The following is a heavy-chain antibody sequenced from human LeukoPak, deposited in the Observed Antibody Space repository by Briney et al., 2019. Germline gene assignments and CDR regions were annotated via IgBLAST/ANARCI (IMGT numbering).Heavy chain of an antibody. CDR1: GFTFSSYA. J-gene: IGHJ4*02. D-gene: IGHD6-13*01. Sequence: GGSLRLSCAASGFTFSSYAMSWVRQAPGKGLEWVSAISGSGGSTYYADSVKGRFTISRDNSKNTLYLQVNSLRAEDTAVYYCARFQQLVPFDYWGQGTLVTVSS. V-gene: IGHV3-23*01. CDR3: ARFQQLVPFDY. CDR2: ISGSGGST.